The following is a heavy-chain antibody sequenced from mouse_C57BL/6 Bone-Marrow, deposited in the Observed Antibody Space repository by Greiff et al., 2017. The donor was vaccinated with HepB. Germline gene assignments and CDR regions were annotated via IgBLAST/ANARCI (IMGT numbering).Heavy chain of an antibody. V-gene: IGHV5-12*01. CDR1: GFTFSDYY. D-gene: IGHD1-1*01. J-gene: IGHJ1*03. CDR3: ARHYYYGSSYGYFDV. CDR2: ISNGGGST. Sequence: EVNLVESGGGLVQPGGSLKLSCAASGFTFSDYYMYWVRQTPEKRLEWVAYISNGGGSTYYPDTVKGRFTISRDNAKNTLYLQMSRLKSEDTAMYYCARHYYYGSSYGYFDVWGTGTTVTVSS.